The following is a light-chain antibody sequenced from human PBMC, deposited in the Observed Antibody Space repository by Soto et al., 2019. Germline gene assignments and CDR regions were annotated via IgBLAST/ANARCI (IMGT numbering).Light chain of an antibody. CDR1: QSVTTY. CDR2: DAS. Sequence: EVVLTQSPATLSLSPGERATLSCTASQSVTTYLVWYQQKPGQAPRLLIYDASTRATGIPARFSGSGSGTDFTLTISSLEPEDFAVYYCQQRSNWPPGVTFGPGTKVDIK. J-gene: IGKJ3*01. V-gene: IGKV3-11*01. CDR3: QQRSNWPPGVT.